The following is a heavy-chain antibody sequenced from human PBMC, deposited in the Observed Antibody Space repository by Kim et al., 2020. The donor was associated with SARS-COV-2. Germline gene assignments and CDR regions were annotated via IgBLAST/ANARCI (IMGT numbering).Heavy chain of an antibody. CDR3: AKDRLWSGYPLGAFDI. CDR2: ISGDGGST. Sequence: GGSLRLSCAASGFTFDDYAMHWVRQAPGKGLEWVSLISGDGGSTYYADSVKGRFTISRDNSKNSLYLQMNSLRTEDTALYYCAKDRLWSGYPLGAFDIWGQGTMVTVSS. V-gene: IGHV3-43*02. D-gene: IGHD3-3*01. J-gene: IGHJ3*02. CDR1: GFTFDDYA.